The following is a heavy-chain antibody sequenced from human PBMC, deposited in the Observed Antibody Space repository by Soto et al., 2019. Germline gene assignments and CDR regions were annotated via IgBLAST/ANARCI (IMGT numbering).Heavy chain of an antibody. CDR3: AHYSSGRASDI. CDR1: GGSISSGDYY. V-gene: IGHV4-30-4*01. D-gene: IGHD6-19*01. J-gene: IGHJ3*02. Sequence: QVQLQESGPGLVKPSQTLSLTCSVSGGSISSGDYYWSWIRQPPGKGLEWIGYIYYSGSTCNNPSLKVRVTIAGGTSKNQFSLKLSSVPAAATAVYYCAHYSSGRASDIWGQGTMVTVSS. CDR2: IYYSGST.